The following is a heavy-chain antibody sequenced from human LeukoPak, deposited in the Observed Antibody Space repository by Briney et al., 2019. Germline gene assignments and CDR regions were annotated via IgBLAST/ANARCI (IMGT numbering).Heavy chain of an antibody. Sequence: GGSLRLSCAASGFTLSRYWMTWVRQAPGKGLEWVAKIKQDGGDKYYVDSVRGRFTISRDNAKNSLYLQMNSLRAEDTGVYYCATDSYNAMDVWGQGTTVTVSS. CDR2: IKQDGGDK. CDR1: GFTLSRYW. V-gene: IGHV3-7*04. CDR3: ATDSYNAMDV. D-gene: IGHD2-2*02. J-gene: IGHJ6*02.